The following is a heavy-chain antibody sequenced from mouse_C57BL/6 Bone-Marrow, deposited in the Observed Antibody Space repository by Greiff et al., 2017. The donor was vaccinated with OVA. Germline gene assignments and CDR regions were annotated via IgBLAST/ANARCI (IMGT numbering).Heavy chain of an antibody. V-gene: IGHV1-64*01. CDR3: AQTAQATFPWFAY. D-gene: IGHD3-2*02. CDR1: GYTFTSYW. Sequence: QVQLQQSGAELVKPGASVKLSCKASGYTFTSYWMHWVKQRPGQGLEWIGMIHPNSGSTNYNEKFKSKATLTVDKSSSTAYMQLSSLTSEDSAVYYCAQTAQATFPWFAYWGQGTLVTVSA. CDR2: IHPNSGST. J-gene: IGHJ3*01.